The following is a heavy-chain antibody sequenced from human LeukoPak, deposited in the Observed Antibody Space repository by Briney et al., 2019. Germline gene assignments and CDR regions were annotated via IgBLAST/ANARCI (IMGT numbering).Heavy chain of an antibody. CDR2: ISAYIGNT. CDR1: GYTFTSYG. J-gene: IGHJ4*02. CDR3: ARDYSEGWELTIHFDY. D-gene: IGHD1-26*01. V-gene: IGHV1-18*01. Sequence: GASVKVSCKASGYTFTSYGISWVRQAPGQGLEWMGWISAYIGNTNYAQKLQGRVTMTTDTSTSTAYMELRSLRSDDTAVYYCARDYSEGWELTIHFDYWGQGTLVTVSS.